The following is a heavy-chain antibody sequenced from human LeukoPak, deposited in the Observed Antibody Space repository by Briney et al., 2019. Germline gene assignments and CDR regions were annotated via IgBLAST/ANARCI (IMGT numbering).Heavy chain of an antibody. CDR3: AGMRITTPTVRTLDY. J-gene: IGHJ4*02. V-gene: IGHV4-59*01. CDR2: IYYTGST. D-gene: IGHD1-14*01. Sequence: PSETLSLTCTVSGGSMSTYYWTWIRQPPGKGLEWIGFIYYTGSTNYNPSLKSRVTISVDTSKNQFSLKLSSVTAADTAVYYRAGMRITTPTVRTLDYWGQGTLVTVSS. CDR1: GGSMSTYY.